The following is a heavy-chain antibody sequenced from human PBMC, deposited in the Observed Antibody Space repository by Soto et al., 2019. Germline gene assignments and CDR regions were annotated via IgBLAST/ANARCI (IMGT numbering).Heavy chain of an antibody. CDR1: GFTFSSYA. J-gene: IGHJ5*02. Sequence: EVQLLESGGGLVQPGGSLRLSCAASGFTFSSYAMSWVRQAPGKGLEWVSAISGSGGSTYYADSVKGRFTISRDNSKNTLYLQMSSLRAEDTAVYYCAKESVVVVAASNWFDPWGQGTLVTVSS. CDR3: AKESVVVVAASNWFDP. D-gene: IGHD2-15*01. CDR2: ISGSGGST. V-gene: IGHV3-23*01.